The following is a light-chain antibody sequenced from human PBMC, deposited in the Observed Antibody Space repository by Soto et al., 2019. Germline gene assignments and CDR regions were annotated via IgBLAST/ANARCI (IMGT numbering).Light chain of an antibody. CDR2: GAS. CDR3: QHYCSAAPIT. J-gene: IGKJ5*01. Sequence: EIVMTQPPATLSVSPGERATLSCGSSQTVIRNLAWYQQKPGQAPRLLIYGASIRATGIPDRFSGSGSGTDFTLTISRLEPEDFALYYCQHYCSAAPITFGQGTRLEIK. V-gene: IGKV3-20*01. CDR1: QTVIRN.